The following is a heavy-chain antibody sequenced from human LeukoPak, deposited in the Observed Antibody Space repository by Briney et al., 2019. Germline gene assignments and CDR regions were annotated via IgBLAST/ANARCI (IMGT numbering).Heavy chain of an antibody. D-gene: IGHD2-15*01. CDR2: IYHSGST. J-gene: IGHJ5*02. V-gene: IGHV4-39*07. CDR3: ARGVVVVASPTDWFDP. Sequence: PSETLSLTCTVSGGSIGSSSYYWGWIRQPPGKGLEWIGSIYHSGSTYYNPSLKSRVTISVDTSKNQFSLKLSSVTAADTAVYYCARGVVVVASPTDWFDPWGQGTLVTVSS. CDR1: GGSIGSSSYY.